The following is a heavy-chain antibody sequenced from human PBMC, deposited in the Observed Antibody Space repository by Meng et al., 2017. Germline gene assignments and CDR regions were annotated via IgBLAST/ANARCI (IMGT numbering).Heavy chain of an antibody. V-gene: IGHV1-18*01. J-gene: IGHJ3*02. D-gene: IGHD2/OR15-2a*01. CDR1: GYTFTSYG. CDR2: ISAYNGNT. Sequence: ASVKVSCKASGYTFTSYGISWVRQAPGQGLEWMGWISAYNGNTNYAQKLQGRVTMTTDTSTSTAYMELRSLRPDDTAVYYCAVSLSRVGAFDIWGQGTMVTVSS. CDR3: AVSLSRVGAFDI.